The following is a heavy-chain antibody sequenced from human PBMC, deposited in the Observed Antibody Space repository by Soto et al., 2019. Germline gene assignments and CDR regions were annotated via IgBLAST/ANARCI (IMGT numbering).Heavy chain of an antibody. CDR3: ARGRFLIRGDDFDI. J-gene: IGHJ3*02. Sequence: ASVKVSRKASGDTFTEYYMHWVRHAPGQGLEWMGWINPNRGGTKYAQKFQGWVTMTRDTSISTAYMDLSRLRSDDTAVYYCARGRFLIRGDDFDIWRQGTMATVSS. V-gene: IGHV1-2*04. D-gene: IGHD3-3*01. CDR2: INPNRGGT. CDR1: GDTFTEYY.